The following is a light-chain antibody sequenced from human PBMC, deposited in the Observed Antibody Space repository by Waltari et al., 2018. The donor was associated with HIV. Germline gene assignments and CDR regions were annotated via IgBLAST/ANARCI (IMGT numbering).Light chain of an antibody. CDR1: SSDIGSYNY. CDR3: NSYASTRTYV. J-gene: IGLJ1*01. CDR2: DVT. V-gene: IGLV2-14*03. Sequence: QSALTQPASVSGSPGPSITISCIGTSSDIGSYNYVSWYQQPPGKVPKLIIYDVTKRPPGVSDRFSGSKSGNTASLTISGLQADDEADYYCNSYASTRTYVFGTGTQVAVL.